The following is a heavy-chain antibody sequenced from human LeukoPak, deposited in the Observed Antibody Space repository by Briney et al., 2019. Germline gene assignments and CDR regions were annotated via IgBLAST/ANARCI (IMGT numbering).Heavy chain of an antibody. CDR2: ISAYNGNT. D-gene: IGHD6-19*01. Sequence: ASVKVSCKASGYTFTSYGISWVRQAPGQGLEWMGWISAYNGNTNYAQKLQGRVTMTTDTSMSTAYMELRSLRSDDTAVYYCARDREGYSSGWYFRFYYYYYGMDVWGQGTTVTVSS. CDR3: ARDREGYSSGWYFRFYYYYYGMDV. V-gene: IGHV1-18*01. J-gene: IGHJ6*02. CDR1: GYTFTSYG.